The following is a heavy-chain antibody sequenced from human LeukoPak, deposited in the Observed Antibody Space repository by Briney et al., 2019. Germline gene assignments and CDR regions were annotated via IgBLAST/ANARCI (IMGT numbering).Heavy chain of an antibody. Sequence: ASVTVSCKASGYTFTCYYMHWVRQAPGQGLEWMGWINPNSGGTNYAQKFQGRVTMTRDTSISTAYMELSRLRSDDTAVYYCARDCTSCYYYYGMDVWGQGTTVTVSS. J-gene: IGHJ6*02. D-gene: IGHD2-2*01. CDR2: INPNSGGT. CDR1: GYTFTCYY. V-gene: IGHV1-2*02. CDR3: ARDCTSCYYYYGMDV.